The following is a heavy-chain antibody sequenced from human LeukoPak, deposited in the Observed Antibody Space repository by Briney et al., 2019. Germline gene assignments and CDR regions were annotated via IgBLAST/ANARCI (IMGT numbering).Heavy chain of an antibody. CDR3: ARYRIAAAGNWFDP. CDR1: GGSISSYY. CDR2: IYYSGST. Sequence: SETLSLTCTVSGGSISSYYWSWIRQPPGEGLEWIGYIYYSGSTNYNPSLKSRVTISVDTSKTQFSLKLSSVTAADTAVYYCARYRIAAAGNWFDPWGQGTLVTVSS. D-gene: IGHD6-13*01. J-gene: IGHJ5*02. V-gene: IGHV4-59*01.